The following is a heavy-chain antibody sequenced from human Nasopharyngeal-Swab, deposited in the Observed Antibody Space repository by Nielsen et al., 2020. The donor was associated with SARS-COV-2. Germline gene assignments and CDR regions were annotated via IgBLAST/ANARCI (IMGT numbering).Heavy chain of an antibody. V-gene: IGHV3-74*01. D-gene: IGHD1-26*01. J-gene: IGHJ4*02. Sequence: GESLKISCAASGYTFSNYWMHWVRQVPGKGLVWVSRINIDGSITDYADSVKGRFTISRDNAKNSLYLQMNSLRAEDTAVYYCVRGRERAYDYWGQGTLVTVSS. CDR1: GYTFSNYW. CDR2: INIDGSIT. CDR3: VRGRERAYDY.